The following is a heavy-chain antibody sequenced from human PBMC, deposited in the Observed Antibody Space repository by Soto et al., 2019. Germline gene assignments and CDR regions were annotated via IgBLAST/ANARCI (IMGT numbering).Heavy chain of an antibody. CDR2: VYHTRRI. Sequence: QVHLKESGPGLVKPSGTLSLSCAVSGGSIKTDNWWSWVRQSPGKGLEWIGEVYHTRRINYNPSLQGRVSMSVDTSWNQFSLTLDTVTAADTGDYFCARNQYNSVSESLGTVSGFDSWGQGTLVTVSS. V-gene: IGHV4-4*02. CDR3: ARNQYNSVSESLGTVSGFDS. D-gene: IGHD1-1*01. CDR1: GGSIKTDNW. J-gene: IGHJ4*02.